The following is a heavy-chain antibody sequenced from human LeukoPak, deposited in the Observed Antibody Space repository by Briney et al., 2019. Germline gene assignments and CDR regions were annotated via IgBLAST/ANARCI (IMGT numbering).Heavy chain of an antibody. CDR2: ISGDGTAR. CDR1: GFTSSSYW. CDR3: VRGRGSYGWFDP. Sequence: GGSLRLSCAASGFTSSSYWMHWVRQVPGKGLVWVSRISGDGTARNYADSVKGRFTISRDDAKNTVDLQMNSPRGEDTAVYYCVRGRGSYGWFDPWGQGTLVTVSS. V-gene: IGHV3-74*01. D-gene: IGHD3-10*01. J-gene: IGHJ5*02.